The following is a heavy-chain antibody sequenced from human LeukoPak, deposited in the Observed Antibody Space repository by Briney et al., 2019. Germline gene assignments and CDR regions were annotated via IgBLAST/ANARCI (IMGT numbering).Heavy chain of an antibody. J-gene: IGHJ6*03. CDR3: ASGSRSPYCSSTSCYDYYYMDV. CDR1: GYTFTSYG. D-gene: IGHD2-2*01. CDR2: ISAYNGNT. Sequence: ASVKVSCKASGYTFTSYGISWVRQAPGQGLEWMGWISAYNGNTNYAQKLQGRVTMTTDTSTCTAYMELRSLRSDDTAVYYCASGSRSPYCSSTSCYDYYYMDVWGKGTTVTVSS. V-gene: IGHV1-18*01.